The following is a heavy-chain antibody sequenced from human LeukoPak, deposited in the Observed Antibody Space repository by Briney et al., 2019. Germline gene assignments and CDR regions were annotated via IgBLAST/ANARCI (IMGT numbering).Heavy chain of an antibody. V-gene: IGHV3-33*01. J-gene: IGHJ4*02. CDR1: GFTFSNYG. D-gene: IGHD2/OR15-2a*01. Sequence: GRSLRLSCAASGFTFSNYGMHWVRQAPGKGLEWVALIWYDGSNKYYTDSVKGRLTISRDNSKNTLYLQMDSLRAEDTAVYYCAREGPRGNSQFDYWGQGTLVTVSS. CDR3: AREGPRGNSQFDY. CDR2: IWYDGSNK.